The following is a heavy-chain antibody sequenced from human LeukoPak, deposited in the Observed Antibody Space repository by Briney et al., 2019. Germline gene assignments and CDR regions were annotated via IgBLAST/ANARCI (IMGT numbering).Heavy chain of an antibody. V-gene: IGHV3-30*04. Sequence: GGSLRLSCAASGFTFSSYAMHWVRQAPGKGLEWVAVISYDGSNKYYADSVKGRFTISRDNSKNTLYPQMNSLRAEDTAVYYCARDYTAMVTYYYYYYMDVWGKGTTVTVSS. CDR3: ARDYTAMVTYYYYYYMDV. CDR1: GFTFSSYA. D-gene: IGHD5-18*01. J-gene: IGHJ6*03. CDR2: ISYDGSNK.